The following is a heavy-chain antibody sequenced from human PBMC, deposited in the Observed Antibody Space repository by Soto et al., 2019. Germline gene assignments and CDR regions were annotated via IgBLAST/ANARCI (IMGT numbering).Heavy chain of an antibody. Sequence: QVHLVQSGAEVKRPGSSVRVSCRASGGTFYTYAFTWVRQAPGQGLEGMGGITPMIGTTKYAQKFHGRVTSSADESASTAYMELSNLRSDATAVYYCARDVSVMTSVFGFWGQGTLITVSS. D-gene: IGHD3-10*01. CDR2: ITPMIGTT. J-gene: IGHJ4*02. CDR3: ARDVSVMTSVFGF. CDR1: GGTFYTYA. V-gene: IGHV1-69*01.